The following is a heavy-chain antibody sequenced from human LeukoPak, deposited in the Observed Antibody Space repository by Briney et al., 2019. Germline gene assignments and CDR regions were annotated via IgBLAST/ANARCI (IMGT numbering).Heavy chain of an antibody. Sequence: KPSETLSLTCSVSGGSISGFYWSWIRQPPGKGLEWIGYIYYTGDSNCDPSLKSRVTVSLDTSKNQFSLKLSSVTAADTAVYYCARDRGSSWYYFDYWGQGTLVTVSS. CDR3: ARDRGSSWYYFDY. J-gene: IGHJ4*02. CDR2: IYYTGDS. D-gene: IGHD6-13*01. V-gene: IGHV4-59*12. CDR1: GGSISGFY.